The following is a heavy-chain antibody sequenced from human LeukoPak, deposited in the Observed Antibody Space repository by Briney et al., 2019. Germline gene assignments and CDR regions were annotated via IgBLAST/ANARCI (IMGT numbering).Heavy chain of an antibody. CDR3: ASRGYSYGLDY. CDR2: ISYDGSNK. V-gene: IGHV3-30-3*01. D-gene: IGHD5-18*01. CDR1: GFTVSSCA. J-gene: IGHJ4*02. Sequence: PGPSLRLSCAASGFTVSSCAMHWVRLAPGKGLEWVAVISYDGSNKYYADSVKGRFTISRDNSKNTLYLQMNSLRAEDTAVYYCASRGYSYGLDYWGQGTLVTVSS.